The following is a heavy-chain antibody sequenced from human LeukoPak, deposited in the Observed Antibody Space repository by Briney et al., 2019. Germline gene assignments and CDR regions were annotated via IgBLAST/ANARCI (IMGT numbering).Heavy chain of an antibody. D-gene: IGHD4-17*01. J-gene: IGHJ6*03. V-gene: IGHV4-59*01. CDR1: GGSISSDY. Sequence: SETLSLTCTVSGGSISSDYWSWIRQPPGKGLEWIGYIHYSGSTNYNPSLKSRVTISVDTSKNQFSLKLSSVTAADTAVYYCAAVTRTLYYYYYMDVWGKGTTVTVSS. CDR2: IHYSGST. CDR3: AAVTRTLYYYYYMDV.